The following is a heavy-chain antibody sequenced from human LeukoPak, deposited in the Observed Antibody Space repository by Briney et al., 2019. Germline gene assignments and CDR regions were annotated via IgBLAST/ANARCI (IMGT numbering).Heavy chain of an antibody. CDR3: ASSLEGNFWSGYHF. CDR1: GFTVSRNY. V-gene: IGHV3-66*01. J-gene: IGHJ4*02. D-gene: IGHD3-3*01. Sequence: PGGSLRLSCAASGFTVSRNYMSWVRQAPGKGLEWVSVIYSGGSTYYADSVKGRFTIPRDNSKNTLYLQMNSLRAEDTAVYYCASSLEGNFWSGYHFWGQGTLITVSS. CDR2: IYSGGST.